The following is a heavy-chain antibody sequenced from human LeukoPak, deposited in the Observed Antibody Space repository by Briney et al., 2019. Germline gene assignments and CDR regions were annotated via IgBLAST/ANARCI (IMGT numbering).Heavy chain of an antibody. CDR3: ASQQWLVAIFDY. CDR1: GGSFSGYY. V-gene: IGHV4-34*01. D-gene: IGHD6-19*01. J-gene: IGHJ4*02. Sequence: SETLSLTCAVYGGSFSGYYWSWIRQPPGKGLEWIGEINHSGSTNYNPSLKSRVTISVDTSMNQFSLKLSSVTAADTAVYYCASQQWLVAIFDYWGQGTLVTVSS. CDR2: INHSGST.